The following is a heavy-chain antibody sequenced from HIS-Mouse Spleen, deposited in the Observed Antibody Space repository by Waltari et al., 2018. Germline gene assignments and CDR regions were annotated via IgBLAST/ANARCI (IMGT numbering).Heavy chain of an antibody. CDR3: AKIRVGATDY. Sequence: QVQLVESGGGVVQPGRSLRLSCAASGFTFSSYGMPWVRQAPGKGLEWVAVISYDGSNKYYADSVKGRFTISRDNSKNTLYLQMNSLRAEDTAVYYCAKIRVGATDYWGQGTLVTVSS. D-gene: IGHD1-26*01. J-gene: IGHJ4*02. CDR2: ISYDGSNK. CDR1: GFTFSSYG. V-gene: IGHV3-30*18.